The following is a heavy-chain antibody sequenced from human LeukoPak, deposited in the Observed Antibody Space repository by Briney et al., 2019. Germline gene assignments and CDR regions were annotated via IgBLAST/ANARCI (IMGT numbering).Heavy chain of an antibody. CDR3: ARCVQQLPDY. CDR1: GGSISSSSYY. V-gene: IGHV4-39*01. Sequence: SETLSLTCTVSGGSISSSSYYWGWIGPPPGKGLEWIGSIYYSGSTYYNPSLKSRVTISVDTSKNQFSLKLSSVTAADTAVYYCARCVQQLPDYWGQGTLVTVSS. J-gene: IGHJ4*02. CDR2: IYYSGST. D-gene: IGHD6-13*01.